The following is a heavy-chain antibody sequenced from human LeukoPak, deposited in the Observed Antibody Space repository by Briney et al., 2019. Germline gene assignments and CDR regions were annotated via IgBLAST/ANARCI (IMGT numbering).Heavy chain of an antibody. J-gene: IGHJ4*02. Sequence: GGSLRLSCAASRFTFSSYSMNWARQAPGKGLEWVSSISSSGSTIYYADSVKGRFTISRDNAKYPLYLQMNSLRAEDTAVYYCARSPGSSGWSSDYWGQGTLVTVSS. CDR2: ISSSGSTI. V-gene: IGHV3-48*04. D-gene: IGHD6-19*01. CDR3: ARSPGSSGWSSDY. CDR1: RFTFSSYS.